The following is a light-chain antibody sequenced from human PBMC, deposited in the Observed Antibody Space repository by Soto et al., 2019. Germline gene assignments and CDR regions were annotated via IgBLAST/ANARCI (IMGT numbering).Light chain of an antibody. CDR1: SSDVGGYNY. CDR3: AAWHDSLNAWV. J-gene: IGLJ3*02. Sequence: LTQPASVSGSPGQSITISCTGTSSDVGGYNYVSWYQQHPGKAPKLMIYEVSNRPSGVPDRFSGSKSGTSASLAISGLQSEDEAVYYCAAWHDSLNAWVFGGGTKVAVL. V-gene: IGLV2-14*01. CDR2: EVS.